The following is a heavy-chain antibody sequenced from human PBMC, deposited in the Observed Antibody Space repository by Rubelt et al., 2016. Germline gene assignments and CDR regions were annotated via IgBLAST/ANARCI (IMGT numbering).Heavy chain of an antibody. J-gene: IGHJ4*02. CDR2: INHSGST. Sequence: QVQLQQWGAGLLKPSETLSLTCAVYGGSFSGYYWSWIRQPPGKGLEWIGEINHSGSTNYNPSLKSRVTISVDTSKNQFSLKRSSVTAADTAVYYCARGRTRYYYDSSGYYYFDYWGQGTLVTVSS. CDR3: ARGRTRYYYDSSGYYYFDY. D-gene: IGHD3-22*01. CDR1: GGSFSGYY. V-gene: IGHV4-34*01.